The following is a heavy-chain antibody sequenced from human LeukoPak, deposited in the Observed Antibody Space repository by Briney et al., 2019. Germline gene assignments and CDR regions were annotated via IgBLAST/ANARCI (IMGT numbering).Heavy chain of an antibody. V-gene: IGHV3-7*05. Sequence: GGSLKLSCAASGFTFSSYWMNWVRQAPGKGLEWVANIKQDGSERYYVDSVKGRFTIPRDNAKKLLSLQMNSLRAEDTAVYFCAKARGGTYHFDSWGQGTLVTVSS. CDR3: AKARGGTYHFDS. CDR1: GFTFSSYW. D-gene: IGHD3-16*01. J-gene: IGHJ4*02. CDR2: IKQDGSER.